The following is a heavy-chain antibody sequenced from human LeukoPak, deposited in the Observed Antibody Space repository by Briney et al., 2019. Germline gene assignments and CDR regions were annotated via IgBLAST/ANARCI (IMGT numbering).Heavy chain of an antibody. CDR1: GYSVSCNSAA. D-gene: IGHD1-26*01. Sequence: SQTLSLTCAISGYSVSCNSAAWNWIRQPPSRGLEWLGSTYSRSKWYNDYAVSVKSRITINPDTSKNQFSLQLNSVTPVGRATSYDARDRVGATVATGKYYFDYWGQGTLVTVSS. V-gene: IGHV6-1*01. CDR2: TYSRSKWYN. CDR3: ARDRVGATVATGKYYFDY. J-gene: IGHJ4*02.